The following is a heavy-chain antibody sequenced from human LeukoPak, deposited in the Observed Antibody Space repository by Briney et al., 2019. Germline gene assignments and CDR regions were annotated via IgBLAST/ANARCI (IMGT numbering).Heavy chain of an antibody. V-gene: IGHV1-8*01. CDR3: ARGHEVSARDYYYYGMDV. J-gene: IGHJ6*02. CDR1: GYTFTSYD. CDR2: MNPNSGNT. D-gene: IGHD6-6*01. Sequence: ASVKVSCKASGYTFTSYDFNWLRQATGQGPEWMGWMNPNSGNTGYAQKFQGRVTMTRNTSISTAYMELSSLRSEDTAVYYCARGHEVSARDYYYYGMDVWGQGTTVTVSS.